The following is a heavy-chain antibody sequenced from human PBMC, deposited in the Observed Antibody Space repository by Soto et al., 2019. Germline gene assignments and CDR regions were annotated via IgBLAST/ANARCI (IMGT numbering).Heavy chain of an antibody. CDR3: ARVDVGYCSGGSCYNYYYYGMDV. CDR1: GGSISSGGYY. Sequence: TSETLSLTCTVSGGSISSGGYYWSWIRQHPGKGLEWIGYIYYSGSTYYNPSLKSRVTISVDTSENQFSLKLSSVTAADTAVYYCARVDVGYCSGGSCYNYYYYGMDVWGQGTTVTVSS. D-gene: IGHD2-15*01. V-gene: IGHV4-31*03. J-gene: IGHJ6*02. CDR2: IYYSGST.